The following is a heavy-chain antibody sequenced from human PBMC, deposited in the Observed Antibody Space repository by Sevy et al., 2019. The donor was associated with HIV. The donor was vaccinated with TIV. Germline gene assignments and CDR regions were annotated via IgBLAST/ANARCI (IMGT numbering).Heavy chain of an antibody. CDR2: IMPGGIT. D-gene: IGHD1-26*01. CDR1: GGSFSGYY. J-gene: IGHJ4*02. Sequence: SETLSLTCAVYGGSFSGYYWTWIRQPPGKGLEWIWEIMPGGITNYNPSLKSRVTISIDTSKNPFSLKVKSVTAADTAIYYCARGQWEHPFWGQGTQVTVSS. CDR3: ARGQWEHPF. V-gene: IGHV4-34*01.